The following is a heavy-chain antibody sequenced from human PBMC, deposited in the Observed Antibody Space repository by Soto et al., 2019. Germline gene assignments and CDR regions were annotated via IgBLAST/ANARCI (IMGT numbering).Heavy chain of an antibody. J-gene: IGHJ4*02. Sequence: EVQLVDSGGALVQPGESLRLSCAASGFTFSDYLMTWVRQAPGKGLEWVATIKQDGNETYYVDSVKGRFTISRDNAKNSLYLQLNALRAEDTDVYYCAIGHWLGKWGQGTLVTVSS. CDR2: IKQDGNET. D-gene: IGHD6-19*01. CDR1: GFTFSDYL. CDR3: AIGHWLGK. V-gene: IGHV3-7*01.